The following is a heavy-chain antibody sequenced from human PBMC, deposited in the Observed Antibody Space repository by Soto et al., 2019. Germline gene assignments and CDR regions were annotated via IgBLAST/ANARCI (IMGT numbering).Heavy chain of an antibody. V-gene: IGHV4-59*01. Sequence: QVQLQESGPGLVKPSETLSLTCTVSGGSISSYYWSWIRQPPGKGLEWIGYIYYSGSTNYNPSLKSRVNISVDTSKNQFSLKLSSVTAADTAVYYCARRGGSAERSNWFDPWGQGTLVTVSS. CDR1: GGSISSYY. D-gene: IGHD1-26*01. J-gene: IGHJ5*02. CDR2: IYYSGST. CDR3: ARRGGSAERSNWFDP.